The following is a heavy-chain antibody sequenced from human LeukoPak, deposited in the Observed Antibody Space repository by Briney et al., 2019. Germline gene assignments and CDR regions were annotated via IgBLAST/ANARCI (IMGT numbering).Heavy chain of an antibody. J-gene: IGHJ4*02. CDR1: GGSISSYY. CDR2: IYYSGST. CDR3: ARTGDYGPYFDH. D-gene: IGHD4-17*01. Sequence: PSETLSLTCTVSGGSISSYYWSWIRQPPGKGLEWIGYIYYSGSTNYNPSLKSRVTISVDTSKNQFSLKLSSVTAADTAVYYCARTGDYGPYFDHWGQGTLVTVSS. V-gene: IGHV4-59*01.